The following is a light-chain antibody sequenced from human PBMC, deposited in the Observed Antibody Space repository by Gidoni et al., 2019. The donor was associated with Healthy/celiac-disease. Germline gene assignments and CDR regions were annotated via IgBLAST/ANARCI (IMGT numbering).Light chain of an antibody. CDR2: AAS. CDR3: QQSYSTPRT. Sequence: IPMYQSPSSLSASVGDRVTITCRASQSIRRYLNWYQQKPGKAPKVLIYAASSLQSGVPSRFSGSGSGTDFTLTISSLQPEDFATYYCQQSYSTPRTFGQGTKVEIK. V-gene: IGKV1-39*01. CDR1: QSIRRY. J-gene: IGKJ1*01.